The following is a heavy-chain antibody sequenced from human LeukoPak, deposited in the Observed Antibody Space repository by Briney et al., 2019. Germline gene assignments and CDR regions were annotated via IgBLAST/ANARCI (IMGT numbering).Heavy chain of an antibody. D-gene: IGHD3-10*01. V-gene: IGHV3-74*01. Sequence: PGGSLRLSCAASGFTFSSYWMHWVRQAPGKGLVWVSRINSDGSSTSYADSVKGRFTISRDNAKNTLYLQMNIVRAADTAVYYCARGASSFGELFYYRVDPWGQGTLVTVSS. J-gene: IGHJ5*02. CDR1: GFTFSSYW. CDR2: INSDGSST. CDR3: ARGASSFGELFYYRVDP.